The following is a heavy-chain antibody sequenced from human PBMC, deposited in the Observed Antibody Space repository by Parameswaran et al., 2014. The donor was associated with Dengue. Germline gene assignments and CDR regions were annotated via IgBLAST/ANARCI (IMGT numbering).Heavy chain of an antibody. V-gene: IGHV1-2*02. D-gene: IGHD3-16*01. Sequence: WVRQAPGQGLVWMGWINPNSGGTDYAQSFLGRVTMTRDTSISTAYMELRRLRSDDTAVYYCAREGVRGLGGGMDVWGQGTTVTVSS. CDR2: INPNSGGT. J-gene: IGHJ6*02. CDR3: AREGVRGLGGGMDV.